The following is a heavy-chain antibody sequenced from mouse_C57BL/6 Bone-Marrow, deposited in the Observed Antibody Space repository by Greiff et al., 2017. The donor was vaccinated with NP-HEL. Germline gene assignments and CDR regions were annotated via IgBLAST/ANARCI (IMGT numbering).Heavy chain of an antibody. V-gene: IGHV5-6*01. D-gene: IGHD4-1*01. J-gene: IGHJ1*03. CDR2: ISSGGSYT. Sequence: EVQGVESGGDLVKPGGSLKLSCAASGFTFSSYGMSWVRQTPDKRLEWVATISSGGSYTYYPDSVKGRFNISRDNAKNTLYLQMSSLKSEDTAMYYCARQRGELGRSHWYFDVWGTGTTVTVSS. CDR1: GFTFSSYG. CDR3: ARQRGELGRSHWYFDV.